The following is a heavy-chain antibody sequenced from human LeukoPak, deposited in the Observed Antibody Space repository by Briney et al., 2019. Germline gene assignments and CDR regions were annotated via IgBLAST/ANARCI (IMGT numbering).Heavy chain of an antibody. CDR1: GFTFSSYG. V-gene: IGHV3-30*02. D-gene: IGHD3-22*01. J-gene: IGHJ4*02. CDR3: ARDNYDGALDY. Sequence: PGGSLRLSCAASGFTFSSYGMHWVRQAPGKGLEWVAFIRHDGNNKFYADSVRGRFTISRDNSKNTLFLQMNSLRAEDTAVYYCARDNYDGALDYWGQGTLVTVSS. CDR2: IRHDGNNK.